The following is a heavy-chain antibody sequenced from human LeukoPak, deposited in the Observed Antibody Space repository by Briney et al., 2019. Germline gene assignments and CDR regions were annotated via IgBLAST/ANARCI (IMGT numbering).Heavy chain of an antibody. CDR2: IIPIFGTA. V-gene: IGHV1-69*05. CDR3: AGSRDFWSGYYAFDI. J-gene: IGHJ3*02. Sequence: ASVKVSCKASGYTFTSYGISWVRQAPGQGLEWMGGIIPIFGTANYAQKFQGRVTITTDESTSTAYMELSSLRSEDTAVYYCAGSRDFWSGYYAFDIWGQGTMVTVSS. D-gene: IGHD3-3*01. CDR1: GYTFTSYG.